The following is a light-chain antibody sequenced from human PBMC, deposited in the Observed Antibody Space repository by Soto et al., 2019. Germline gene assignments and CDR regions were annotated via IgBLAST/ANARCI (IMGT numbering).Light chain of an antibody. J-gene: IGKJ5*01. Sequence: EVVMTQSPATLSVSPGESATLSCRASQSISSSKLAWYQQNPGQAPRLLLFGVSNRATGIPARFSGSGSGTEFSLTISSLQSEDFAVYYCQQYDYWPRTFGQGTRLEI. CDR1: QSISSS. CDR3: QQYDYWPRT. V-gene: IGKV3-15*01. CDR2: GVS.